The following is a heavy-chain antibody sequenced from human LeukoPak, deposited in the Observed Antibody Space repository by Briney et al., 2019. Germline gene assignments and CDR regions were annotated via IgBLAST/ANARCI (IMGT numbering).Heavy chain of an antibody. CDR2: IRYDGNNK. D-gene: IGHD5-24*01. CDR1: GFTFSSYG. Sequence: GGSLRLSCAASGFTFSSYGMHWVRQVPGKGLEWVAFIRYDGNNKYYADSVKGRFTISRDNSKNTLYLQMNSLRAEDTAVYYCASRRDGYSYYFDYWGQGTLVPVSS. CDR3: ASRRDGYSYYFDY. J-gene: IGHJ4*02. V-gene: IGHV3-30*02.